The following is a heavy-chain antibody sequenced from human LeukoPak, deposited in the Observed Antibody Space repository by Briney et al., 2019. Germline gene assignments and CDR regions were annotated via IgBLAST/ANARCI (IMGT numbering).Heavy chain of an antibody. CDR2: ISGSGGST. CDR1: GFTFSSYG. D-gene: IGHD3-22*01. Sequence: PGGTLRLSCAASGFTFSSYGMSWVRQAPGKGLEWVSAISGSGGSTYYADSVKGRFTISRDNSKNTLYLQMNSLRAEDTAVYYCAKVRPIRGYFQPWYFDLWGRGTLVTVSS. J-gene: IGHJ2*01. V-gene: IGHV3-23*01. CDR3: AKVRPIRGYFQPWYFDL.